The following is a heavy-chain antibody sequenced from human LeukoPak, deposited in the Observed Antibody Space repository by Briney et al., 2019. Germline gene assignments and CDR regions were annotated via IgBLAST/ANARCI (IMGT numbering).Heavy chain of an antibody. CDR2: INAGNGNT. CDR3: ARGIWSSHSVGYYFDF. J-gene: IGHJ4*02. V-gene: IGHV1-3*03. Sequence: GASVKVSCKAFGYTFTNYAVNWVRQAPGQRLQWMGWINAGNGNTKYSQEFQGRVTVIRDTSANTVYMELSSLGSEDMAVYYCARGIWSSHSVGYYFDFWGQGTLVTVSS. CDR1: GYTFTNYA. D-gene: IGHD5/OR15-5a*01.